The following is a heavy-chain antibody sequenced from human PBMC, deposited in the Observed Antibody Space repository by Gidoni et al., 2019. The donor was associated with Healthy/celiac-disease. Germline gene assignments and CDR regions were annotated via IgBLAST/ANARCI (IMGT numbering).Heavy chain of an antibody. D-gene: IGHD2-2*01. V-gene: IGHV4-38-2*02. CDR1: GYSISSGYY. J-gene: IGHJ3*02. Sequence: QVQLQESGPGLVKPSETLSLTCAVSGYSISSGYYWGWIRQPPGKGLEWIGSIYHSGSTYYNPSLKSRVTISVDTSKNQFSLKLSSVTAADTAVYYCARDRSSIWAIWGQGTMVTVSS. CDR2: IYHSGST. CDR3: ARDRSSIWAI.